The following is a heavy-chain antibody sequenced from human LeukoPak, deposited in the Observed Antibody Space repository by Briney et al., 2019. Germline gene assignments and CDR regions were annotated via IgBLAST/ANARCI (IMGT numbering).Heavy chain of an antibody. Sequence: GGSLRLSCAASGFIFSSYEMNWVRQAPGKGLEWVSYISSSGSTIYYADSVKGRFTISRDNAKNSLYLQMNSLRAEDTAVYYCAREGFTLDYWGQGTLVTVSS. CDR2: ISSSGSTI. V-gene: IGHV3-48*03. J-gene: IGHJ4*02. CDR3: AREGFTLDY. CDR1: GFIFSSYE.